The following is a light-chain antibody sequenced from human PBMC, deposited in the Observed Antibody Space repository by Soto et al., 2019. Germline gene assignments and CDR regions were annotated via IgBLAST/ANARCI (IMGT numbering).Light chain of an antibody. V-gene: IGKV1-5*03. CDR1: QTIRRR. CDR3: QHYNSYSGP. Sequence: DIQMTQPPSTLSGSVGDRVTITCRASQTIRRRVAWYQHEPSISPKLLIYKASTLKNGVPSRFSGRGCAAEVALTISSLQPEDFATYVCQHYNSYSGPFGQGTKVDIK. CDR2: KAS. J-gene: IGKJ1*01.